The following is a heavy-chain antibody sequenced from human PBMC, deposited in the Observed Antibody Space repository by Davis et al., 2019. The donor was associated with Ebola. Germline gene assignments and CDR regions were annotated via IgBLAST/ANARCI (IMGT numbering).Heavy chain of an antibody. J-gene: IGHJ6*02. CDR2: INAGNGNT. CDR1: GGTFSSYA. CDR3: AREGYCSSTSCLYYYYYYGMDV. Sequence: AASVKVSCKASGGTFSSYAISWVRQAPGQGLEWMGWINAGNGNTKYSQKFQGRVTITADKSTSTAYMELRSLRSDDTAVYYCAREGYCSSTSCLYYYYYYGMDVWGQGTTVTVSS. V-gene: IGHV1-69*10. D-gene: IGHD2-2*01.